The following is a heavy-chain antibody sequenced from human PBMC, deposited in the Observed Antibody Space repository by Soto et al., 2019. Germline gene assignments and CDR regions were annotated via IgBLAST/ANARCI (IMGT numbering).Heavy chain of an antibody. CDR3: AKDKLEMATIFDS. D-gene: IGHD5-12*01. CDR2: ISPYNGNT. V-gene: IGHV1-18*01. Sequence: GASVKVSCKASGYTFTSHVISWVRQAPGQGLEWMGWISPYNGNTDYAQKVQGRVTMTTDTSTSTAYMELRSLRSDDTAVYYCAKDKLEMATIFDSWGQGALVTVSS. CDR1: GYTFTSHV. J-gene: IGHJ4*02.